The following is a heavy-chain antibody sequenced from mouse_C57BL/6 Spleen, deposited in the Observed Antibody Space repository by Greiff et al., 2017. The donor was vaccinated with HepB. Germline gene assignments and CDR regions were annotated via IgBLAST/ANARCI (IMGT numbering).Heavy chain of an antibody. V-gene: IGHV1-64*01. J-gene: IGHJ2*01. Sequence: QVQLQQPGAELVKPGASVKLSCKASGYTFTSYWMHWVKQRPGQGLEWIGMIHPNSGSTNYNEKFKSKATLTVDKSSSTAYMQLSSLTSEDSAVYYCARRGTAQAYYFDYWGQGTTLTVSS. CDR3: ARRGTAQAYYFDY. CDR2: IHPNSGST. D-gene: IGHD3-2*02. CDR1: GYTFTSYW.